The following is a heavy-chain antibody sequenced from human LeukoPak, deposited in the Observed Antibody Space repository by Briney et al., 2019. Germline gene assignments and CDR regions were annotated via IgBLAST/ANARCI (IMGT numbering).Heavy chain of an antibody. CDR3: ANGNRCTSPNCLGYYYFYMDV. D-gene: IGHD2-8*01. J-gene: IGHJ6*03. Sequence: GGSLRLSCAASGFTFSSYAMNWVRQAPGRGLEWVSGFSGSGGTTYYADSVKGRFTTSRDNSKSTLYLQMNSLRAEDTAVYYCANGNRCTSPNCLGYYYFYMDVWGKGTTVTVSS. CDR2: FSGSGGTT. V-gene: IGHV3-23*01. CDR1: GFTFSSYA.